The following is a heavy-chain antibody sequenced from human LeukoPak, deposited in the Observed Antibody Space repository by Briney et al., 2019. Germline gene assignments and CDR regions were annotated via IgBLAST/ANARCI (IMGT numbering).Heavy chain of an antibody. D-gene: IGHD2/OR15-2a*01. Sequence: PGRSLRLSCAASGFTFSSYAMHWVRQAPGKGLEWVAVISYDGSNKYYADSVKGRFTISRDNSKNTLYLQMNSLRTEDTAMYYCARGPTRANSSDYWGQGTLVTVSS. V-gene: IGHV3-30-3*01. CDR3: ARGPTRANSSDY. CDR1: GFTFSSYA. J-gene: IGHJ4*02. CDR2: ISYDGSNK.